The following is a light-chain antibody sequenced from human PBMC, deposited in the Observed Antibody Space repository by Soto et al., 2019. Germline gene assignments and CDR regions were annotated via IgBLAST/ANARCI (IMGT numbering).Light chain of an antibody. CDR2: DAS. Sequence: DIQMTKSPCTLSASVGDRVTITCRASQSISSWLAWYQQKPGKAPKLLIYDASSLESGVPSRFSGSGSGTEFTLTISSLQPDDFATYYCQQYNSYSRTFGQGTKVDIK. CDR3: QQYNSYSRT. CDR1: QSISSW. J-gene: IGKJ1*01. V-gene: IGKV1-5*01.